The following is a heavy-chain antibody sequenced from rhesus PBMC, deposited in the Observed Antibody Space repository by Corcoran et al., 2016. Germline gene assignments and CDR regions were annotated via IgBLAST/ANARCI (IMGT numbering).Heavy chain of an antibody. D-gene: IGHD1-44*02. V-gene: IGHV7-114*01. CDR2: INTDTGNP. CDR3: ARHGLVGATIDY. Sequence: QVQLVQSGAEVNQPGASVKVSCKASGYTFTSSGINWVRQAPGQRLEWMGWINTDTGNPTYAQGFKERFTFSMDTSISTAYLQSSSLKAEDTAVYYCARHGLVGATIDYWGQGVLVTVSS. J-gene: IGHJ4*01. CDR1: GYTFTSSG.